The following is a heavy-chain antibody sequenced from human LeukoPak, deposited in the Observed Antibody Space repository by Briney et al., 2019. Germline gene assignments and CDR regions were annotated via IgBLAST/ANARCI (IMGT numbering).Heavy chain of an antibody. J-gene: IGHJ4*02. Sequence: GGSLRLSCAASGFSFSNYWMHWVRQAPDKGLDWVAEISSDGNKEFYADSVKGRFIISRDNSKNTVFLQMNSLRGEDTAVYYCVRDFSGKWSLEYWGQGTLVTVSS. D-gene: IGHD6-25*01. V-gene: IGHV3-30-3*01. CDR3: VRDFSGKWSLEY. CDR2: ISSDGNKE. CDR1: GFSFSNYW.